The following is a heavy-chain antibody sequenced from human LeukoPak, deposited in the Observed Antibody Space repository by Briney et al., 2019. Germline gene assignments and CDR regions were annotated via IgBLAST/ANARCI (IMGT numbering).Heavy chain of an antibody. CDR3: ARGTGVVVVPASFGGWFDP. J-gene: IGHJ5*02. CDR1: GYTFTSYG. V-gene: IGHV1-18*01. D-gene: IGHD2-2*01. Sequence: ASVKVSCKASGYTFTSYGISWVRQAPGQGLEWMGWISAYNGNTNYAQKLQGRVTMTTDTSTSTAYMELRSLSSDDTAVYYCARGTGVVVVPASFGGWFDPWGQGTLVTVSS. CDR2: ISAYNGNT.